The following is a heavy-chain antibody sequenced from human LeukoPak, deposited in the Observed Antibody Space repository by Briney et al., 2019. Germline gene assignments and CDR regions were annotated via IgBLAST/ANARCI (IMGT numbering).Heavy chain of an antibody. CDR3: ARGRDYGDYADY. CDR1: GFTFSTYS. V-gene: IGHV3-21*01. D-gene: IGHD4-17*01. Sequence: GGSLRLSCAASGFTFSTYSMNWVRQAPGKGLEWVSSISGSISYIYYADSLKGRFTISRDNAKNSLYLQMNSLRAEDTAVYYCARGRDYGDYADYWGQGTLVTVSS. J-gene: IGHJ4*02. CDR2: ISGSISYI.